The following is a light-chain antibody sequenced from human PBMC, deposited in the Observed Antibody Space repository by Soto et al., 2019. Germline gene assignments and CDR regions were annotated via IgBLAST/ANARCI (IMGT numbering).Light chain of an antibody. V-gene: IGKV1-39*01. CDR3: QQANSFPFT. CDR1: QSISSY. J-gene: IGKJ5*01. Sequence: DLQMNQSPSSLSSSGGDRVTITCRASQSISSYLNWYQQKPGKAPKLLIYAASSLQSGVPSRFSGSGSGTDFTLTISSLQPEDFATYYCQQANSFPFTFGQGTRLEI. CDR2: AAS.